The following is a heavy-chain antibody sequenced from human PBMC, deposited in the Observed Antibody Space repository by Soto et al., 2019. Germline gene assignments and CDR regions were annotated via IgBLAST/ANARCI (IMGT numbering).Heavy chain of an antibody. Sequence: ASVKGSWKASGYNFINYGSTWVRQAPGQGLEWMGWIRVHNGNTNYAQNLQGRVTMTTDTSTSTAYMELRSLRSDDTAVYYCVRDLDGSGSYYTGYWGPGTLVTVSS. CDR2: IRVHNGNT. D-gene: IGHD3-10*01. CDR3: VRDLDGSGSYYTGY. J-gene: IGHJ4*02. V-gene: IGHV1-18*01. CDR1: GYNFINYG.